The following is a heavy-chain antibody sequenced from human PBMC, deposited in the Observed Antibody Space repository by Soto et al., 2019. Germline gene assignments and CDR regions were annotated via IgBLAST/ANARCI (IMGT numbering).Heavy chain of an antibody. J-gene: IGHJ3*02. D-gene: IGHD7-27*01. CDR2: INAGNGNT. CDR3: ARVRSKAGDPNDAFDI. V-gene: IGHV1-3*01. Sequence: QVQLVQSGAEVKKPGASVKVSCKASGYTFTSYAMHWVRQAPGQRLEWMGRINAGNGNTKYSQKFQGRVTITRDTSASTAYMELSSLRSEDTAVYYCARVRSKAGDPNDAFDIWGQGTMVTVSS. CDR1: GYTFTSYA.